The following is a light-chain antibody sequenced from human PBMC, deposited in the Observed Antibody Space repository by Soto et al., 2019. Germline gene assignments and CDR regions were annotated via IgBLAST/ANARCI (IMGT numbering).Light chain of an antibody. CDR1: SGHSDYA. J-gene: IGLJ2*01. CDR3: QTWGTGLVV. Sequence: QSVLTQSPSASASLGASVKLTCTLRSGHSDYAIAWHQQQPEKGPRYLMKLNSDGSHSKGDGIPDRFSGSSSGAERYLTISSLQSEDEADYYCQTWGTGLVVFGGATKLTVL. CDR2: LNSDGSH. V-gene: IGLV4-69*01.